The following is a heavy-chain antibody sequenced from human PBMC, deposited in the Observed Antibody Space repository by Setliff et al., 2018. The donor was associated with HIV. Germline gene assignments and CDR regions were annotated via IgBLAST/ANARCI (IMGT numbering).Heavy chain of an antibody. V-gene: IGHV4-39*01. CDR1: GDSISSTTYY. CDR2: IFYSGTT. CDR3: TRRKCYGSGIYYGYYYYMDV. D-gene: IGHD3-10*01. J-gene: IGHJ6*03. Sequence: PSETLSLTCSVSGDSISSTTYYWAWIRQPPGKGLEWIGSIFYSGTTYYHPSLKSRVTISLDTSKNQFSLRLTSVTAADTAVYYCTRRKCYGSGIYYGYYYYMDVWDKGTTVTVSS.